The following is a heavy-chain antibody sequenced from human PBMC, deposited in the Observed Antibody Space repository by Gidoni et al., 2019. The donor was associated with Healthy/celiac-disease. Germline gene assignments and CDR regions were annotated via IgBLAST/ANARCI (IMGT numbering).Heavy chain of an antibody. CDR2: IRGRGGRT. V-gene: IGHV3-23*04. Sequence: EVQLVESGGGLVQPGGSLRLSCAPSGFTFSSYAMSWVRQAPGKGLGWVSGIRGRGGRTYYADSVKGRFTISRDNSKKTLYLKMNSLRAEDKAVYYCAKDQQQLGDFDDWGQGTLVTVSS. CDR1: GFTFSSYA. CDR3: AKDQQQLGDFDD. J-gene: IGHJ4*02. D-gene: IGHD6-13*01.